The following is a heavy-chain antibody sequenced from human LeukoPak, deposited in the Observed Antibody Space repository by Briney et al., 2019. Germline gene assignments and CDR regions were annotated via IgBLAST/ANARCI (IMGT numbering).Heavy chain of an antibody. V-gene: IGHV1-69*05. CDR1: GGTFSSYA. CDR2: IIPIFGTA. Sequence: SVKVSCKASGGTFSSYAISWVRQAPGQGLEWMGGIIPIFGTANYAQKFQGRVTITTDESTGTAYMELSSLRSEDTAVYYCARSHPIAARPYNWFDPWGQGTLVTVSS. J-gene: IGHJ5*02. CDR3: ARSHPIAARPYNWFDP. D-gene: IGHD6-6*01.